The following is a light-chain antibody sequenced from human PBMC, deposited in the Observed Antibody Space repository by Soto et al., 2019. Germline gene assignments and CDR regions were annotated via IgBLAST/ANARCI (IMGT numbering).Light chain of an antibody. CDR2: GAF. CDR1: QSISSN. CDR3: QQYGTSEII. Sequence: EIVMTQSPATLSVSPGERATLSCRASQSISSNLAWYQQKPGQAPRLLIYGAFTRATGIPDRFSGSGSGTDFTLTISRLEPEDFAVFYCQQYGTSEIIFGQGTRLEIK. V-gene: IGKV3-15*01. J-gene: IGKJ5*01.